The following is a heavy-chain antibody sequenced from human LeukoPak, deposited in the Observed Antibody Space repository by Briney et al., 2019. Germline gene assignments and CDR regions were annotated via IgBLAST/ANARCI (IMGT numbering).Heavy chain of an antibody. J-gene: IGHJ4*02. Sequence: GSVQVSCKASGYTFTGYYMHWVRQAPGQGLEWMGWINPNSGGTNYAQKFQGRVTMTRDTSISTAYMELSRLRSDDTAVYYCARAPPYSRLFDYWGQGTLVTVSS. D-gene: IGHD6-13*01. CDR1: GYTFTGYY. CDR3: ARAPPYSRLFDY. V-gene: IGHV1-2*02. CDR2: INPNSGGT.